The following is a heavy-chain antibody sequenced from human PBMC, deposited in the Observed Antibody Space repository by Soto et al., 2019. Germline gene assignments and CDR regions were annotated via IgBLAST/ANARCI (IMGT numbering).Heavy chain of an antibody. V-gene: IGHV3-23*01. D-gene: IGHD2-8*01. J-gene: IGHJ6*02. CDR1: GSMFSRYD. CDR2: ISGSTSST. Sequence: EVQLLESGGGLVQPGGSLRLSCAASGSMFSRYDMSWVRQAPGQGLEWASAISGSTSSTYYADSVKGRFTISRDNSKNTLYLQMNSLRAEDTAIYYCAKARYCNYGVCYRYYYYGMDVWGQGTTVTVSS. CDR3: AKARYCNYGVCYRYYYYGMDV.